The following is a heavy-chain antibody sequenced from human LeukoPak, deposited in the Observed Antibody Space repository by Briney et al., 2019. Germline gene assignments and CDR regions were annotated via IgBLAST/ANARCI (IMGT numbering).Heavy chain of an antibody. D-gene: IGHD2-15*01. CDR3: ARDPGVVDYYYMDV. Sequence: ASVKVFCKASGYTFTGYYMHWVRQAPGQGLEWMGWINPNSGGTNYAQKFQGRVTMTRDTSISTAYMELSRLRSDDTAVYYCARDPGVVDYYYMDVWGKGTTVTVSS. CDR2: INPNSGGT. CDR1: GYTFTGYY. J-gene: IGHJ6*03. V-gene: IGHV1-2*02.